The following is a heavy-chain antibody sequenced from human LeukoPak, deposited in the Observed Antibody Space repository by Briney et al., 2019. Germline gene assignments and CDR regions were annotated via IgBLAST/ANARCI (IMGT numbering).Heavy chain of an antibody. J-gene: IGHJ4*02. Sequence: GGSLRLSCASSGFAFSNYWMSWVRQAPGKGLEWVANIKEDGSEKDYVDSVKGRFTISRDNAKNSLYRQVNSLRAEDTAIYYCARDWGAAGLWDYWGQGTLVTVPS. V-gene: IGHV3-7*05. CDR2: IKEDGSEK. D-gene: IGHD6-13*01. CDR1: GFAFSNYW. CDR3: ARDWGAAGLWDY.